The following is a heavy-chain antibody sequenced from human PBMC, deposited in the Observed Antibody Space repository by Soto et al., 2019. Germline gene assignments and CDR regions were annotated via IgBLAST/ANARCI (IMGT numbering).Heavy chain of an antibody. D-gene: IGHD4-17*01. J-gene: IGHJ3*02. CDR2: INPSGGSR. Sequence: QVQLVQSGAEVKEPGASVKVSCKASGYTFTSYYLHWVRQAPGQGLEWMGIINPSGGSRSYAQKFQGRFTMTRDTSTSSVYMELSGLRSEDTAVYYCARDLSYGRQKPDAFDIWGQGTMVTVSS. CDR1: GYTFTSYY. V-gene: IGHV1-46*01. CDR3: ARDLSYGRQKPDAFDI.